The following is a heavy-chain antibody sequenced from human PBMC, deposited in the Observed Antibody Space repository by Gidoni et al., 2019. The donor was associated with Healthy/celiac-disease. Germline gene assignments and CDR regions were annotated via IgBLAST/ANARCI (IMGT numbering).Heavy chain of an antibody. D-gene: IGHD6-13*01. CDR2: IFSNDEK. Sequence: QVTWKESGPVLVKPTETLTLACTVSGFSLSNARMGVSWIRQPPGKALEWLANIFSNDEKSYSTSLKSRLTISKDTSKSQVVLTMTNMDPVDTATYYCARIRGRAAASTNYFDYWGQGTLVTVSS. CDR3: ARIRGRAAASTNYFDY. V-gene: IGHV2-26*01. CDR1: GFSLSNARMG. J-gene: IGHJ4*02.